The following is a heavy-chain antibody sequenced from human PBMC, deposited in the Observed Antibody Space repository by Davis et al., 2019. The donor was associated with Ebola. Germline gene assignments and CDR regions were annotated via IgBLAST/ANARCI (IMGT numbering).Heavy chain of an antibody. Sequence: GESLKISCAASGFTFSSYSMSWIRQAPGKGLEWVSYISSSSSYTNYADSVKGRFTISRDNAKNSLYLQMNSLRAEDTAVYYCARRVAGSIDYWGQGTLVTVSS. CDR3: ARRVAGSIDY. J-gene: IGHJ4*02. D-gene: IGHD6-19*01. CDR2: ISSSSSYT. CDR1: GFTFSSYS. V-gene: IGHV3-21*05.